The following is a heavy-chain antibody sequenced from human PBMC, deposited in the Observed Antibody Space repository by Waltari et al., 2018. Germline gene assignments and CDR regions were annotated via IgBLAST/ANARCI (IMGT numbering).Heavy chain of an antibody. CDR2: IYSGGNT. CDR1: GFTVGNNY. CDR3: ARNVGELGV. Sequence: EVQLVESGGGLVWPGGSLRLSCGAFGFTVGNNYLGWVPQAPGKGLEWVSLIYSGGNTRYADSVKGRFTISRDGSKNTVYLQMTSLRAEDTAVYYCARNVGELGVWGQGTTVTVSS. D-gene: IGHD3-16*01. J-gene: IGHJ6*02. V-gene: IGHV3-66*01.